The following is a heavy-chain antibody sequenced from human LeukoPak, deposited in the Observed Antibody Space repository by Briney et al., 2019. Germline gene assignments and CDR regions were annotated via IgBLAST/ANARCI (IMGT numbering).Heavy chain of an antibody. CDR2: ISGSGHDI. CDR1: GFSFSDSY. J-gene: IGHJ4*02. CDR3: ARNDRWAQYYFDS. V-gene: IGHV3-11*04. Sequence: KPGGSLRLSCVVSGFSFSDSYMTWIRQTPGKGLESLAYISGSGHDIYYTDSVKGRFTISRDNAKDSLYLQMNSLRAEDTAVYYCARNDRWAQYYFDSWGQGTLVTVSS. D-gene: IGHD1-1*01.